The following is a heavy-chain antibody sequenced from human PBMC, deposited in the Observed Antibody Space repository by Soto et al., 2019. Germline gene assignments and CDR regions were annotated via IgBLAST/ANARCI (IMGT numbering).Heavy chain of an antibody. CDR2: MNPNSGNT. Sequence: QVQLVQYGAEVKKPGASVKVSCKASGYTFTSYDINWVRQATGQGLEWMGWMNPNSGNTGYAQKFQGRVTMTRNTSRSTAYMELSSLRSEDTAVYYCARWSYSGYELRYWGQGTLVTVSS. J-gene: IGHJ4*02. V-gene: IGHV1-8*01. D-gene: IGHD5-12*01. CDR1: GYTFTSYD. CDR3: ARWSYSGYELRY.